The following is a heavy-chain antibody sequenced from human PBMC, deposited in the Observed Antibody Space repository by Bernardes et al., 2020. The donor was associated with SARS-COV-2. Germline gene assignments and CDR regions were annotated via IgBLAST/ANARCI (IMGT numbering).Heavy chain of an antibody. D-gene: IGHD3-22*01. V-gene: IGHV3-9*01. CDR2: ISWNSGSI. Sequence: GGSLRLSCAASGFIFDDYAMHWVRQAPGKGLEWVSGISWNSGSIAYADSVKGRFTISRDNGKNSLYLQMNSLRAEDTAVYYCARESIVWPNAFDYWGQGTLVTVSS. CDR3: ARESIVWPNAFDY. CDR1: GFIFDDYA. J-gene: IGHJ4*02.